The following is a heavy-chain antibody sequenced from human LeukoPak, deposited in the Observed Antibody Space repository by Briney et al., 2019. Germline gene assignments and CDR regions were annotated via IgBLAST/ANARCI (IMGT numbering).Heavy chain of an antibody. Sequence: GGSLRLSCAASGFTFSSYGMSWVRQAPGKGLEWVSAISGSGGSTYYADSVKGRFTISRDNSKNTLYLQMNSLGAEDTAVYYCAAFKQLEPPLWGQGTLVTVSS. CDR2: ISGSGGST. D-gene: IGHD6-13*01. J-gene: IGHJ4*02. CDR3: AAFKQLEPPL. V-gene: IGHV3-23*01. CDR1: GFTFSSYG.